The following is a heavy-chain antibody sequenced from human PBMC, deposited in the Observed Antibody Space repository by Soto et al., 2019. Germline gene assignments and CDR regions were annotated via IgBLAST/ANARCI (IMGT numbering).Heavy chain of an antibody. Sequence: QVQLVQSGAEVQKPGSSVKVSCKASGGTCTSYAFNWMRQAPGRGLEWMVRVIPVLGVADYAQNFQDRVTITADKSTSTVYMELSSLRSEDTALYYCARVGLGTTRRYFAPWGQGTRVNVSS. J-gene: IGHJ5*02. D-gene: IGHD6-19*01. CDR1: GGTCTSYA. CDR3: ARVGLGTTRRYFAP. V-gene: IGHV1-69*04. CDR2: VIPVLGVA.